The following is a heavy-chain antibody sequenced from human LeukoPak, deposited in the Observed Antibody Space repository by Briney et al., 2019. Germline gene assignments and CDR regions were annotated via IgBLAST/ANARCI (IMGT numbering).Heavy chain of an antibody. Sequence: SQTLSLTCTVSGGSISSGGYYWSWIRQHPGKGLEWIGYIYYSGSTYYNPSLKSRVTISVDTSKNQFSLKLGSVSAADTAVYYCARVGVYYYDSSGYPLRPDAFDIWGQGTMVTVSS. D-gene: IGHD3-22*01. J-gene: IGHJ3*02. CDR1: GGSISSGGYY. CDR2: IYYSGST. V-gene: IGHV4-31*03. CDR3: ARVGVYYYDSSGYPLRPDAFDI.